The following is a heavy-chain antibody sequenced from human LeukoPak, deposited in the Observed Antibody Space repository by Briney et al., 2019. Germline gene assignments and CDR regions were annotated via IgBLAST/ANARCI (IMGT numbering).Heavy chain of an antibody. Sequence: ASVKVSCKASGYSFTSYDIHWVRQATGQGLEWMGWMSPNSGKTGYAQKFQGRVTMTWNTSITTGYMELINLRSEDTAVYYCARVVGTMVRETDFDYWGQGTLVSVSS. J-gene: IGHJ4*02. CDR1: GYSFTSYD. D-gene: IGHD3-10*01. CDR3: ARVVGTMVRETDFDY. CDR2: MSPNSGKT. V-gene: IGHV1-8*01.